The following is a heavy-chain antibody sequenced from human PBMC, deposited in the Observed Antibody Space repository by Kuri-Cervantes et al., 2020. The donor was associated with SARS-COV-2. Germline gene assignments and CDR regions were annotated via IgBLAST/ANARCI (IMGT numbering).Heavy chain of an antibody. CDR1: GYMFTNYW. J-gene: IGHJ4*02. CDR2: IYPGDSDT. V-gene: IGHV5-51*01. Sequence: GESLKISCEISGYMFTNYWIGWVRQMPGEGLEWMGIIYPGDSDTRYSPSFQGQVTISVDTSIRTAYLQWSSLKASDTAMYYCARHLITGVYYFDQWGQGTLVTVSS. D-gene: IGHD7-27*01. CDR3: ARHLITGVYYFDQ.